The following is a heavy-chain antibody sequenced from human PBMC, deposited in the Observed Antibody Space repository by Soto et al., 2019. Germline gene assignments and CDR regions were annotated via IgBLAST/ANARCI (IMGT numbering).Heavy chain of an antibody. J-gene: IGHJ4*02. CDR1: GFSLSSYG. CDR2: IGTSGSYI. D-gene: IGHD1-26*01. Sequence: GXSLRLAFAASGFSLSSYGLHWFRQAPGKGLEWVSSIGTSGSYIYDTDSVKGRFTISRDNTKDSLYLQMNSLRAEDTAIYYCARGSAFIGLDYWGQGTLVTVSS. CDR3: ARGSAFIGLDY. V-gene: IGHV3-21*01.